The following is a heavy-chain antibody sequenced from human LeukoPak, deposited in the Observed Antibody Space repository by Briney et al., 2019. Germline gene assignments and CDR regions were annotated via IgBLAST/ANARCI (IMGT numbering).Heavy chain of an antibody. J-gene: IGHJ5*02. CDR1: GFTVSSDY. CDR2: IYSGGST. Sequence: PGGSLRLSCAASGFTVSSDYMSWVRQAPGKGLEWVSVIYSGGSTYYADSVKGRFTISRDKSKNTGYLQMNSLRFEDTAMYYCARNWFDPWGQGTLVTVSS. CDR3: ARNWFDP. V-gene: IGHV3-53*05.